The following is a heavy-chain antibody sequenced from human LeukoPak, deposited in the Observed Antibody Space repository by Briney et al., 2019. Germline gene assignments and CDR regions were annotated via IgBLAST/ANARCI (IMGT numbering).Heavy chain of an antibody. CDR3: AKGPIFSSWSNFYYYGMDV. V-gene: IGHV3-9*01. J-gene: IGHJ6*02. D-gene: IGHD6-13*01. Sequence: GGSLRLSCAASGLTFDDYAIHWVRQAPGKGLEWVSGISWNSGSIGYADSVKGRFTISRDNAKNSLYLQMNSLRAEDTALYYCAKGPIFSSWSNFYYYGMDVWGQGTTVTVSS. CDR2: ISWNSGSI. CDR1: GLTFDDYA.